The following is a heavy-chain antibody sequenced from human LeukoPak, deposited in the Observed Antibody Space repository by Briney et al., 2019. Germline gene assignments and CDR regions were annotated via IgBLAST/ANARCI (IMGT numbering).Heavy chain of an antibody. CDR3: ARHRDYYDSSGPPGTPYYFDY. CDR2: IYYSGST. V-gene: IGHV4-39*01. J-gene: IGHJ4*02. D-gene: IGHD3-22*01. CDR1: GGSISSSSYY. Sequence: PSETLSLTCTVSGGSISSSSYYWGWIRQPPGKGLEWIGSIYYSGSTYYNPSLKSRVTISVDTSKNQFSLKLSSVTAADTAVYYCARHRDYYDSSGPPGTPYYFDYWGQGTLVTVSS.